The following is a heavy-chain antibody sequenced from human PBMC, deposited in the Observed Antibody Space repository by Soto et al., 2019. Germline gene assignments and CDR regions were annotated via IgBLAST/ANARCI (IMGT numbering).Heavy chain of an antibody. V-gene: IGHV3-21*06. CDR2: VSGSSSYI. J-gene: IGHJ3*01. D-gene: IGHD4-17*01. CDR1: GFNFRNFN. Sequence: GGSLRLSCEGSGFNFRNFNMIWVRQAPGKGLEWVSSVSGSSSYIYYADSMKGRFTVSRDNANNLVFLQMNGLRPEDTAMYYCARDLRGHYGPWGQGTMVTVSS. CDR3: ARDLRGHYGP.